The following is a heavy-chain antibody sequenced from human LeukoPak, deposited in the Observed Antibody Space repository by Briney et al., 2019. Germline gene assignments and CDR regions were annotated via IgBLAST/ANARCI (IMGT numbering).Heavy chain of an antibody. Sequence: IPSETLSLTCTVSGGSIRSSYWSWIRQPPGQGLERIGYISNSGSANYNPSLRGRVSISVGMSNNQIFLDLSSVTAADTAVYYCARAQYDGFSSGYSGGFYYMDDWGKGTTVSVSS. D-gene: IGHD3-3*01. CDR3: ARAQYDGFSSGYSGGFYYMDD. V-gene: IGHV4-59*01. J-gene: IGHJ6*03. CDR1: GGSIRSSY. CDR2: ISNSGSA.